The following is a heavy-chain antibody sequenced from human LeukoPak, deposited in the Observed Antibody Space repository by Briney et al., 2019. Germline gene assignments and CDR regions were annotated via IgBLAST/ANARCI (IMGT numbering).Heavy chain of an antibody. CDR2: TYYRSKWYY. CDR3: ARDGTWRLDY. CDR1: GDSVSSNSAA. D-gene: IGHD2-15*01. J-gene: IGHJ4*02. Sequence: KASQTLSLTCAISGDSVSSNSAAWNWIRQSPSGGLEWLGRTYYRSKWYYDYALSVKSRSTINPDISENQFSLQLNSVTPDDTAVYYCARDGTWRLDYWGQGILVTVSS. V-gene: IGHV6-1*01.